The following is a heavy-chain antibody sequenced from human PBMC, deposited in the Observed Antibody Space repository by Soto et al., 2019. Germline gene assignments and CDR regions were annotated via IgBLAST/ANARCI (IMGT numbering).Heavy chain of an antibody. CDR2: ISFEGNTQ. CDR3: ARGAEHQLLSRDYFSGMDV. V-gene: IGHV3-30*05. CDR1: GFTLSRYG. Sequence: QVQLVESGGGVVQPGRSLRLSCAASGFTLSRYGMHWVRQAPGKGLEWVAVISFEGNTQYYADSVKGRFTISRDNSKDTLALQIHSLRPEDTAVYYCARGAEHQLLSRDYFSGMDVWGQGTTGSVSS. D-gene: IGHD1-1*01. J-gene: IGHJ6*02.